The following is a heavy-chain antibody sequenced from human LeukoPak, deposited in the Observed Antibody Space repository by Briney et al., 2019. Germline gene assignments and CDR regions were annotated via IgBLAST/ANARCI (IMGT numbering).Heavy chain of an antibody. CDR1: GYTLTELS. CDR3: ARGYYYDSSGYGIAFDI. CDR2: FDPEDGET. D-gene: IGHD3-22*01. Sequence: ASVKVSCKVSGYTLTELSMHWVRQAPGKGLEWMGGFDPEDGETIYAQKLQGRVTMTTDTSTSTAYMELRSLRSDDTAVYYCARGYYYDSSGYGIAFDIWGQGTMVTVSS. V-gene: IGHV1-24*01. J-gene: IGHJ3*02.